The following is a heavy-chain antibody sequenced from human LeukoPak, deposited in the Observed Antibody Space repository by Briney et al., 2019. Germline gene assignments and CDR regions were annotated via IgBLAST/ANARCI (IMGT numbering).Heavy chain of an antibody. D-gene: IGHD6-19*01. Sequence: SVKVTCKASGGTFSSYAISWVRQAPGQGLEWMGGIIPIFGTANYAQKFQGRVTITADKSTSTAYMELSSLRSEDTAVYYCARGTIAVAGYFDYWGQGTLVTVSS. V-gene: IGHV1-69*06. CDR1: GGTFSSYA. CDR3: ARGTIAVAGYFDY. CDR2: IIPIFGTA. J-gene: IGHJ4*02.